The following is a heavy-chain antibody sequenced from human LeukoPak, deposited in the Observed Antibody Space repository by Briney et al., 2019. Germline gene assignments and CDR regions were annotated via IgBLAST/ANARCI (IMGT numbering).Heavy chain of an antibody. V-gene: IGHV4-39*01. CDR1: SGSISSSSYY. Sequence: PSETLSLTCTVSSGSISSSSYYWRWIRQPPGKGLEWIGSMSYSGNTYYNPSLKSRVTISVDTSKNQFSLKLSSVTAAVTAVYYCARRKGGYSYYYYYMDVWGKGTTVTVSS. J-gene: IGHJ6*03. CDR2: MSYSGNT. D-gene: IGHD4-23*01. CDR3: ARRKGGYSYYYYYMDV.